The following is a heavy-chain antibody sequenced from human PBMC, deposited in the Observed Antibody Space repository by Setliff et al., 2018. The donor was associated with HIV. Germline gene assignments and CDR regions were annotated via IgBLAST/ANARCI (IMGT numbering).Heavy chain of an antibody. CDR1: GFMFSDYW. D-gene: IGHD3-10*01. Sequence: PGGSLRLSCAGSGFMFSDYWLHWVRQAPGKGLEWVADIKDDESEKYYVDSVRGRFTISRDNASNSLFLQMNNLRADDTAVYFCVPHYHVEWGQGTLVTVSS. CDR3: VPHYHVE. CDR2: IKDDESEK. V-gene: IGHV3-7*01. J-gene: IGHJ4*02.